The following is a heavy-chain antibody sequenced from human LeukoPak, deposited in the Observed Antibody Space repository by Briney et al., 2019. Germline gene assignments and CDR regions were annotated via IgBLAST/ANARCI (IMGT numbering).Heavy chain of an antibody. J-gene: IGHJ4*02. Sequence: GGSLRLSCAASGFTFRSYSMNWVRQAPGKGLGWVSSISSSSSYIYYADSVKGRFTISRDNAKNSLYLQMNSLRAEDTAVYYCARVDYDFWSRPGYWGQGTLVTVSS. CDR1: GFTFRSYS. D-gene: IGHD3-3*01. CDR3: ARVDYDFWSRPGY. CDR2: ISSSSSYI. V-gene: IGHV3-21*01.